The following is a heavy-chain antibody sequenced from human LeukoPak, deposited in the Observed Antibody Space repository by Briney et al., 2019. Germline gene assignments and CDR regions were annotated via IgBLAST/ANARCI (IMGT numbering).Heavy chain of an antibody. V-gene: IGHV4-4*07. Sequence: PSETLSLTCTVSGGSISSYSWSWLRQPAGKGLEWIGRIFASGSTNYNPSLKSRVTMSVATSKKQFSLKLRSVTAADTAVYYCARGERILYREFDYWGQGTLVTVSS. CDR2: IFASGST. CDR3: ARGERILYREFDY. D-gene: IGHD2-8*01. J-gene: IGHJ4*02. CDR1: GGSISSYS.